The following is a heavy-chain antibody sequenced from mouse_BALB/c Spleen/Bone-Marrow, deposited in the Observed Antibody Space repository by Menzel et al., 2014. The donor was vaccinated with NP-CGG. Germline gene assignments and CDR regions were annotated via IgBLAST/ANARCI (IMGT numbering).Heavy chain of an antibody. CDR2: INTGGTYI. CDR3: ARPRMITTYFDV. Sequence: DVKLQESGGGLVKPGGSLKLSCAASGFTFSTYAMSWVRQTPEKRLEWVATINTGGTYIYYADSVKGRFTISRDNAKNTLYLQMSSLRSEDTAMFYCARPRMITTYFDVWGAGTTVTVSS. J-gene: IGHJ1*01. D-gene: IGHD2-4*01. V-gene: IGHV5-9-3*01. CDR1: GFTFSTYA.